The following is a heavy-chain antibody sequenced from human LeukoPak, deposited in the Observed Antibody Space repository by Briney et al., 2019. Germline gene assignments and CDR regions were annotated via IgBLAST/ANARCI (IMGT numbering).Heavy chain of an antibody. CDR3: TTELADFWSGYYPFDY. V-gene: IGHV3-15*01. J-gene: IGHJ4*02. Sequence: PGGSLRLSCAASGFTFSDYYMSWIRQAPGKGLEWVGRIKSKTDGGTTDYAAPVKGRFTISRDDSKNTLYLQMNSLKTEDTAVYYCTTELADFWSGYYPFDYWGQGTLVTVSS. CDR2: IKSKTDGGTT. CDR1: GFTFSDYY. D-gene: IGHD3-3*01.